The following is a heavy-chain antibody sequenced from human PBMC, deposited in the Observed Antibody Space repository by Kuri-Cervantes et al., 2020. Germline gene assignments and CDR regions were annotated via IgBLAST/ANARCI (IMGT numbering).Heavy chain of an antibody. V-gene: IGHV1-18*01. D-gene: IGHD6-13*01. CDR2: ISTYNGNT. CDR3: AREGHSSSWYN. CDR1: GYTFTSYG. Sequence: ASVKVSCKASGYTFTSYGISWVRQAPGQGLEWMGWISTYNGNTKYAQKVQGRVTMTTDTSTSTAYMEVRSLRSGDTAVYYCAREGHSSSWYNWGQGTLVTVSS. J-gene: IGHJ4*02.